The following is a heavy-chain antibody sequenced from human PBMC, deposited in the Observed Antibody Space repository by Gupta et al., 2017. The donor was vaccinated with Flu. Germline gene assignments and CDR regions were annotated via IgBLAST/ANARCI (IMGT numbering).Heavy chain of an antibody. CDR3: TKDAGHDTGYALDF. CDR1: SSYG. V-gene: IGHV3-30*18. D-gene: IGHD5-12*01. Sequence: SSYGVHWVRQAPGKGLEWVAALSFDGSETYYADSLRGRFTISRDNSKDTVYLQMNRLRGDDTAVYYCTKDAGHDTGYALDFCGQGTLVTVSS. CDR2: LSFDGSET. J-gene: IGHJ4*02.